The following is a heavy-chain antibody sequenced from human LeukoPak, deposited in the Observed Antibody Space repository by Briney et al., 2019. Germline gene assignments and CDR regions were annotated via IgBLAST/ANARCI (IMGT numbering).Heavy chain of an antibody. V-gene: IGHV4-31*03. J-gene: IGHJ6*03. CDR3: ARDMDYMDV. D-gene: IGHD2-2*03. CDR2: IYSSVST. CDR1: GDSISRVGYY. Sequence: SETLSLTCTVSGDSISRVGYYWRWIRQHPGKGLEWIGYIYSSVSTYYNPSLKSRVTISVDTSKNQFSLKLSSVTAADTAVYYCARDMDYMDVWGKGTTVNVSS.